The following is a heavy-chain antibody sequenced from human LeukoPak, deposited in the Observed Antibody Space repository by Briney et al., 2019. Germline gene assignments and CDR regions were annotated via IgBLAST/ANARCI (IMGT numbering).Heavy chain of an antibody. V-gene: IGHV4-34*01. CDR3: ARLPHYYGMDV. J-gene: IGHJ6*04. CDR2: INHSGST. Sequence: SEDLSLNCAVYGGSFSGYYWSWIRQPPGKGLEGIGEINHSGSTNYNPSLKSRVNISVDTSKNQFSLKLISVTAADTAVSYCARLPHYYGMDVWGKGTTVTVSS. CDR1: GGSFSGYY.